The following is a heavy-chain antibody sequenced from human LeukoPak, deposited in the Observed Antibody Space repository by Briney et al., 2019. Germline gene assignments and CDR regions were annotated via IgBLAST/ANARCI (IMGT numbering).Heavy chain of an antibody. CDR3: ARVTSSGRHYYYYPMDV. V-gene: IGHV3-21*01. CDR2: ISSDGDYI. CDR1: GFTFKSYS. Sequence: GSLRLSCAASGFTFKSYSFYWVRQAPGQGLEWVSSISSDGDYIYYTDSVKGRFTISRDNAKSSLYLQMNSLRAEDTAVYSCARVTSSGRHYYYYPMDVWGQGTAVTVSS. D-gene: IGHD6-19*01. J-gene: IGHJ6*02.